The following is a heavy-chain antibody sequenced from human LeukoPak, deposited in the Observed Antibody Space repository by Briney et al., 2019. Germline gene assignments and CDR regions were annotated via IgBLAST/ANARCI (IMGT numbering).Heavy chain of an antibody. CDR2: ITWNSGTI. CDR3: ARDYDFWSGYYYRPFDY. CDR1: GFTFDDYI. Sequence: GGSLRLSCAASGFTFDDYIMHWVRQTPGKGLEWVSSITWNSGTIGYADSVKGRFTISRDNAKNSLYLQMNSLRAEDTAVYYCARDYDFWSGYYYRPFDYWGQGTLVTVSS. D-gene: IGHD3-3*01. J-gene: IGHJ4*02. V-gene: IGHV3-9*01.